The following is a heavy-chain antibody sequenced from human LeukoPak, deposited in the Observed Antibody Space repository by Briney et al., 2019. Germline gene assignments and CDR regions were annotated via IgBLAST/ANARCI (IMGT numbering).Heavy chain of an antibody. CDR2: IYPGDSDT. Sequence: GESLKISCKGSGYSFTSYWIGWVRQMPGTGLEWMGIIYPGDSDTRYSPSFQGQVTISADKSISTAYLQWSSLKASDTAMYYCARTYYDILTGYYTPYYYYGMDVWGQGTTVTVSS. D-gene: IGHD3-9*01. CDR1: GYSFTSYW. CDR3: ARTYYDILTGYYTPYYYYGMDV. J-gene: IGHJ6*02. V-gene: IGHV5-51*01.